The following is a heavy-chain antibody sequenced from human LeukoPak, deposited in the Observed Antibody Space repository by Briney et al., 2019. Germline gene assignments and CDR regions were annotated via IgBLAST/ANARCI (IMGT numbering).Heavy chain of an antibody. D-gene: IGHD5-24*01. CDR1: GGSFSGYY. CDR2: INHSGST. J-gene: IGHJ4*02. Sequence: SETLSLTCAVHGGSFSGYYWTWVRQPPGKGLEWIGTINHSGSTNYNPSLKSRVTISLDTSKNQFSLKLSSVTAADTAVYYCARGVEMATIDYFDYWGQGTLVTVSS. CDR3: ARGVEMATIDYFDY. V-gene: IGHV4-34*01.